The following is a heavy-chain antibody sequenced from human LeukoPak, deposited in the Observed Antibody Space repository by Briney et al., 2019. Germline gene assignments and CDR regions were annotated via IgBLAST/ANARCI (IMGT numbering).Heavy chain of an antibody. CDR2: ISGSGGST. Sequence: AGGSLRLSCAASGFTFSSYAMSWVRQAPGKELEWVSAISGSGGSTYYADSVKGRFTISRDNSKNTLYLQMNSLRAEDTAVYYCAKAMAGYSSGWPENYWGQGTLVTVSS. CDR3: AKAMAGYSSGWPENY. D-gene: IGHD6-19*01. V-gene: IGHV3-23*01. J-gene: IGHJ4*02. CDR1: GFTFSSYA.